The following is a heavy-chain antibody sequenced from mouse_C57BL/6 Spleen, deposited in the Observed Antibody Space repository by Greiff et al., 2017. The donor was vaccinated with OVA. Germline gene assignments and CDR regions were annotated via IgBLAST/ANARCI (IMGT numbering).Heavy chain of an antibody. Sequence: QVQLQQSGAELMKPGASVKLSCKATGFTFTGYWIEWVKQRPGHGLEWIGEILPGSGSTNYNEKLKGKATFTADTSSNTAYMQLSSLTTEDSAIYYCARGDYYDYDEGVAYWGQGTLVTVSA. J-gene: IGHJ3*01. V-gene: IGHV1-9*01. D-gene: IGHD2-4*01. CDR3: ARGDYYDYDEGVAY. CDR1: GFTFTGYW. CDR2: ILPGSGST.